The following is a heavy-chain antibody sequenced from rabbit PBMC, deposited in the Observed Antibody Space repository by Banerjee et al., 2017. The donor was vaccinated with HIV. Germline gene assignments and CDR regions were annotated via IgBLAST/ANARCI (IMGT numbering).Heavy chain of an antibody. D-gene: IGHD7-1*01. J-gene: IGHJ4*01. CDR1: GFSFNNNYV. V-gene: IGHV1S45*01. CDR3: ARDITGTGRYTGYL. CDR2: IYAGSSGNT. Sequence: QEQLEESGGDLVKPEGSLTLTCTASGFSFNNNYVMCWVRQAPGKGLEWIACIYAGSSGNTYYASWAKGRFTISKTSSTTVTLQLTSLTAADTATYFCARDITGTGRYTGYLWGPGTLVTVS.